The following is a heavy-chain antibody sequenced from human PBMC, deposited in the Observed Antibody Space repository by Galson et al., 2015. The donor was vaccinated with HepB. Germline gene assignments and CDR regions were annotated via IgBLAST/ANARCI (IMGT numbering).Heavy chain of an antibody. CDR3: TRDFCTGGLCSWDY. CDR2: IWYDGTQK. CDR1: GFTFSNFG. D-gene: IGHD2-8*02. J-gene: IGHJ4*02. V-gene: IGHV3-33*01. Sequence: SLRLSCAASGFTFSNFGMNWVRQAPGKGLEWVAVIWYDGTQKFYADSVRGRFSISRDNSKNTLYLQMDSLRDDDTAVYYCTRDFCTGGLCSWDYWGQGTLVSVSS.